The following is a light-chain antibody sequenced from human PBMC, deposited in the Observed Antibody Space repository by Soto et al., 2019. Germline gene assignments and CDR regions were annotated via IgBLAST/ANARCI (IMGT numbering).Light chain of an antibody. V-gene: IGKV1-39*01. Sequence: DIQMTQSPSSLSASVGDRVTITCRARQSISSYLNWYQQKPGKAPKLLIYAASSLQSGVPSRFSGSGSGTDFTLTISSLQPEDVATYYCQQSYSTLLTFGGGTKVEIK. CDR2: AAS. CDR3: QQSYSTLLT. J-gene: IGKJ4*01. CDR1: QSISSY.